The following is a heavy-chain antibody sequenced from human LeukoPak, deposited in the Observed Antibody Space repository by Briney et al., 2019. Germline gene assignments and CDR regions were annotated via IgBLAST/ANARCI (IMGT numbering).Heavy chain of an antibody. CDR1: GFTFSSYA. CDR3: TRQQRGEPAAIRGNRFDP. D-gene: IGHD2-2*02. CDR2: ISGSGGST. V-gene: IGHV3-23*01. Sequence: GGSLRLSCAASGFTFSSYAMSWVRQAPGKGLEWVSAISGSGGSTYYGDSVKGRFTISRDTSKNTLYLQMNSLRAEDTAVYYCTRQQRGEPAAIRGNRFDPWGQGTLVTVSS. J-gene: IGHJ5*02.